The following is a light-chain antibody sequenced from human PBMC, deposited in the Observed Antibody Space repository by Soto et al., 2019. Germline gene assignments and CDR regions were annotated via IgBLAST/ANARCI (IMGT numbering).Light chain of an antibody. V-gene: IGKV3-20*01. CDR3: QQYGRSPH. Sequence: EIVMTQSPATLSLSPWERATLSCRASQTVSANYLAWYQQKAGQAPRLLIYGASSRATGIPDRFSGSGSGTDFTLTISRLEPEDFAVYYCQQYGRSPHFGPGTKVDIK. CDR2: GAS. J-gene: IGKJ3*01. CDR1: QTVSANY.